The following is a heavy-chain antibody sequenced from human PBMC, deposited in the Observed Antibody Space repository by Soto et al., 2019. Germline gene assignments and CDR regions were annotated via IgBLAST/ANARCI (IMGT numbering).Heavy chain of an antibody. J-gene: IGHJ3*02. CDR3: ARGKKGGIAAPPRSTHAFDI. CDR1: GGSVSSGSYY. D-gene: IGHD6-13*01. CDR2: IYYSGST. V-gene: IGHV4-61*01. Sequence: QVQLQESGPGLVKPSETLSLTCTVSGGSVSSGSYYWSWIRQPPGKGLEWIGYIYYSGSTNYNPSLTSRVTISVDTSKNQFSLKLSSVTAADTAVYYCARGKKGGIAAPPRSTHAFDIWGQGTMVTVSS.